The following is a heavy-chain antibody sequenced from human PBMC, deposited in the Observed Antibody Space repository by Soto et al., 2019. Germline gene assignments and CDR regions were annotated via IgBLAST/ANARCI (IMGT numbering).Heavy chain of an antibody. J-gene: IGHJ4*02. CDR1: GFTFGNYW. Sequence: PGGSLRLSCAASGFTFGNYWMHWVRQAPGKGLEWVSRMNSDGSTTNYADSVKGRFAVSRDNARNTLYLQMNSLRAEDTAVYYCATAEVDYWGPGTLVTVSS. V-gene: IGHV3-74*01. CDR3: ATAEVDY. CDR2: MNSDGSTT.